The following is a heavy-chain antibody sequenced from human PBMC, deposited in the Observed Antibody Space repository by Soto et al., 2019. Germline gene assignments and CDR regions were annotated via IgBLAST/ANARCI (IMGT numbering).Heavy chain of an antibody. CDR3: AREGSLTYYYYGMDV. J-gene: IGHJ6*02. CDR2: INTNIGNP. V-gene: IGHV7-4-1*01. CDR1: GYTFTSYA. D-gene: IGHD2-15*01. Sequence: ASVKVSCKASGYTFTSYAMNWVRQAPGQGLEWMGWINTNIGNPTYAQGFTGRFVFSLDTSVSTAYLQICSLKAEDTAVYYCAREGSLTYYYYGMDVWGQGTTVTVSS.